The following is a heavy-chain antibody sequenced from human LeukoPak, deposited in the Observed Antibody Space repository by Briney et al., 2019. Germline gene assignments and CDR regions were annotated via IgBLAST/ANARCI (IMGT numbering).Heavy chain of an antibody. J-gene: IGHJ5*02. D-gene: IGHD2-2*01. CDR2: INHSGST. Sequence: PSETLSLTCAVYGGSFRGYYWSWIRQPPGKGLEWIGEINHSGSTNYNPSLKSRVTISVDTSKNQFSLKLSSVTAADTAVYYCARDRSPEDIVVVPAAIKPYNWFDPWGQGTLVTVSS. CDR1: GGSFRGYY. V-gene: IGHV4-34*01. CDR3: ARDRSPEDIVVVPAAIKPYNWFDP.